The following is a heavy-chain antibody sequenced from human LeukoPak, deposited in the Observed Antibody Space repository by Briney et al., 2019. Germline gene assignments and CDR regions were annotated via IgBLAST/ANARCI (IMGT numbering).Heavy chain of an antibody. J-gene: IGHJ4*02. CDR3: ARARIAAPLLDY. Sequence: GGALRLSCAASGFTFSNYEMNWLRQTPGKGLEWVSYISDGGKSRNYVDSVKGRFTISRDNAKNSLHLQMNSLRVEDTAVYFCARARIAAPLLDYWGQGTLVTVSS. V-gene: IGHV3-48*03. D-gene: IGHD6-13*01. CDR1: GFTFSNYE. CDR2: ISDGGKSR.